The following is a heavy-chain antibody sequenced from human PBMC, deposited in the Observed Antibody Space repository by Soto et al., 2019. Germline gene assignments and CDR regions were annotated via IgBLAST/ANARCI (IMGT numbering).Heavy chain of an antibody. Sequence: PSETLSLTCTVSGGSISNFYWSWIRQPPGKGLEWIGYVYYTGSTSYNPSLKRRVTFSADSSRGQFSLRLNSLPAADTAVYYCARQHDGFRYYRYQLDGWGKGATVPVAS. CDR2: VYYTGST. J-gene: IGHJ6*03. CDR1: GGSISNFY. D-gene: IGHD4-17*01. V-gene: IGHV4-59*08. CDR3: ARQHDGFRYYRYQLDG.